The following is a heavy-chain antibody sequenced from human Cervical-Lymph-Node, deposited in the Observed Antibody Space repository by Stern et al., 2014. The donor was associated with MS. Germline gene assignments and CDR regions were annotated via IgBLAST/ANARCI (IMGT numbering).Heavy chain of an antibody. CDR3: ARLRVGNITRDY. CDR1: GYTFTHYG. Sequence: QVQLVQSGSELKKPGASVKVSCKASGYTFTHYGINWVRQAPGQGLEWMGWINTNTGIPTYAQAFTGHFVFSFDASVSTAYLHISNLKADDTAIYYCARLRVGNITRDYWGPGTLVTVSS. V-gene: IGHV7-4-1*02. D-gene: IGHD1-26*01. CDR2: INTNTGIP. J-gene: IGHJ4*02.